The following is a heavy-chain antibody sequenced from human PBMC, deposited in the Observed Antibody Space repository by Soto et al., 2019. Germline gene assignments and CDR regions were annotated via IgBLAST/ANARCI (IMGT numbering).Heavy chain of an antibody. CDR2: ISTYNGNT. CDR3: ARESVYYYDSSGYQPFDY. J-gene: IGHJ4*02. D-gene: IGHD3-22*01. V-gene: IGHV1-18*01. CDR1: GYTFTSYG. Sequence: EASVKVSCKASGYTFTSYGISWVRQAPGQGLEWMGWISTYNGNTNYAQKLQGRVTMTTDTSSSTAYMELRSLISDDTAVYYCARESVYYYDSSGYQPFDYWGQGTLVTVSS.